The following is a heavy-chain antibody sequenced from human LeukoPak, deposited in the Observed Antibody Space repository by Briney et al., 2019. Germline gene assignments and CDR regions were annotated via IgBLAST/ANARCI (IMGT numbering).Heavy chain of an antibody. J-gene: IGHJ4*02. D-gene: IGHD3-10*01. CDR2: IIPILGIA. CDR1: GGIFSSYA. CDR3: ARVLYYYGSGSYYPN. Sequence: GASVKVSCKASGGIFSSYAISWVRQAPGQGLEWMGRIIPILGIANYAQKFQGRVTITADKSTSTAYMELSSLRSEDTAVYYCARVLYYYGSGSYYPNWGQGTLVTVSS. V-gene: IGHV1-69*04.